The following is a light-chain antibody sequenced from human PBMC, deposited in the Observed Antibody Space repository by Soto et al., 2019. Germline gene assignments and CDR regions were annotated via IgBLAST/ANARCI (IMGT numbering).Light chain of an antibody. CDR2: LNSDGSH. CDR3: QTWGTGVV. V-gene: IGLV4-69*01. CDR1: SGHSSYA. J-gene: IGLJ2*01. Sequence: QPVLTQSPSASASLGASVKLTCTLSSGHSSYAIAWHQQQPEKGPRYLMKLNSDGSHSKADGIPDRFSGSSSGAERYLTISSLQSEDEADYYCQTWGTGVVFGGGTKVTVL.